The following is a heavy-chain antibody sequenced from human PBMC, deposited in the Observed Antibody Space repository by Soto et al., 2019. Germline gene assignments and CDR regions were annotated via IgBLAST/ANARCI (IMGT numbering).Heavy chain of an antibody. V-gene: IGHV1-69*01. CDR2: IIPIFGTA. CDR1: GGTFSSYS. D-gene: IGHD1-26*01. CDR3: ARDGGRHSGGIDY. Sequence: QVQLVQSGAEVKKPGSSVKVSCKASGGTFSSYSINWVRQAPGQGLEWMGEIIPIFGTANYARKFQDRVTITADESTSTAYMELSSLRSEDTAVYYCARDGGRHSGGIDYWGQGTLVTVSS. J-gene: IGHJ4*02.